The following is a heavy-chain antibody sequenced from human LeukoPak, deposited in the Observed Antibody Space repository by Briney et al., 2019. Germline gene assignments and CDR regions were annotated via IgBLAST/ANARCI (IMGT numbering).Heavy chain of an antibody. CDR2: IKSKTDGGTT. D-gene: IGHD6-13*01. CDR1: GFNVNNAW. CDR3: TRQQLVFDF. V-gene: IGHV3-15*01. Sequence: PGGSLRLSCVASGFNVNNAWMSWVRQAPGKGLEWVGRIKSKTDGGTTDFAEPVKGRFTMSRDESKNTLYLQTNSLKTEDTAVYYCTRQQLVFDFWGHGTPVTVPS. J-gene: IGHJ4*01.